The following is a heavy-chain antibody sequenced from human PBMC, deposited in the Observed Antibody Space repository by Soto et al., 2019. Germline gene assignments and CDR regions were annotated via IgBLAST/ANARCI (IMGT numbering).Heavy chain of an antibody. J-gene: IGHJ4*02. Sequence: QLQLQESGPGLVKPSETLSLTCTVSGGSISSSSYYWDWIRQPPGKGLEWMGSIYYSGTTYYNPSLKSRVTISVDTSKNQCSLKLSSVTAADTAVYYCARLSGSYGYWGQGTLVTVSS. D-gene: IGHD1-26*01. CDR2: IYYSGTT. V-gene: IGHV4-39*01. CDR3: ARLSGSYGY. CDR1: GGSISSSSYY.